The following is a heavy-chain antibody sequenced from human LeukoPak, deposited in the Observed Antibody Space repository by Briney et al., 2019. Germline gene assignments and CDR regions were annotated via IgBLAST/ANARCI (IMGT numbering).Heavy chain of an antibody. J-gene: IGHJ4*02. Sequence: ASVKVSFKASGYTFTSYGISWVRQAPGQGLEWMGWISAYNGNTNYAQKLQGRVTMTTDTSTSTAYMELRSLRSDDTAVYYCARDRSDIVVVVAATALDYWGQGTLVTVSS. CDR2: ISAYNGNT. D-gene: IGHD2-15*01. CDR1: GYTFTSYG. V-gene: IGHV1-18*01. CDR3: ARDRSDIVVVVAATALDY.